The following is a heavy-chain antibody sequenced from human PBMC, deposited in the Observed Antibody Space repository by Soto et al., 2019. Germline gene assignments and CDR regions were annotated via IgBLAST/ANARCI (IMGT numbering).Heavy chain of an antibody. Sequence: GESLKISCKGSGYSFTGYWIGWVRQMPGKGLEWMGIIYPGDSDTRYSPSFQGQVTISADKSISTAYLQWSSLKASDTAMYYCARPGAYYYDSSGYWDDAFDIWGQGTMVTVSS. J-gene: IGHJ3*02. CDR3: ARPGAYYYDSSGYWDDAFDI. CDR2: IYPGDSDT. D-gene: IGHD3-22*01. CDR1: GYSFTGYW. V-gene: IGHV5-51*01.